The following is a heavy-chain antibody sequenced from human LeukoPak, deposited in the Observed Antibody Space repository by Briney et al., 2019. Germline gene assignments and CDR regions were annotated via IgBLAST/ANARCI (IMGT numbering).Heavy chain of an antibody. J-gene: IGHJ5*02. V-gene: IGHV3-23*01. CDR3: AKYIGYGYGPPFDP. CDR1: GFTFSSYA. Sequence: GGSLSLSCAASGFTFSSYAVRWVREAPGKGLEWVSAISGICGSTYYADSVKGRFTISRDNSKNTLYLQMNSLRAEDTAVYYCAKYIGYGYGPPFDPWGQGTLVTVSS. D-gene: IGHD5-18*01. CDR2: ISGICGST.